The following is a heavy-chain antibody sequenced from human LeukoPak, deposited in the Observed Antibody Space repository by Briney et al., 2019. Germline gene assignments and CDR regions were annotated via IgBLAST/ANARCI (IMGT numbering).Heavy chain of an antibody. Sequence: GGSLRLSCAASGFTFSSYWMHWVRLAPGQGQEWVANIKEDGSVKNYVEYVKGRFTISRDNAKNSLFLQMSSLRVEDTAVYFCARDRAYSTFDYWGQGTLVSVSS. J-gene: IGHJ4*02. V-gene: IGHV3-7*01. CDR3: ARDRAYSTFDY. CDR2: IKEDGSVK. CDR1: GFTFSSYW. D-gene: IGHD2/OR15-2a*01.